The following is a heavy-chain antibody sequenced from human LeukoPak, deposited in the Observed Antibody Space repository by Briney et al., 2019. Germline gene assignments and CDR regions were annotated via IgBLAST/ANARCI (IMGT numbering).Heavy chain of an antibody. D-gene: IGHD3-22*01. V-gene: IGHV4-30-4*01. J-gene: IGHJ4*02. CDR1: GGSISSGDYY. CDR2: IYYSGST. CDR3: AREARYYYVSSGYPL. Sequence: SQTLSLTCTVSGGSISSGDYYWSWIRQPPGKGLEWIGYIYYSGSTYYSPSLKSRVTISVDTSKNQFSLKLSSVTAADTAVYYCAREARYYYVSSGYPLWGQGTLVTVSS.